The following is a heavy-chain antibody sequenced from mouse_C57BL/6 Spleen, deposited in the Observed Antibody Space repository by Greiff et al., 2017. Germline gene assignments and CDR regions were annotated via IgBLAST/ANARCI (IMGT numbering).Heavy chain of an antibody. Sequence: EVQLQQSGGGLVKPGGSLKFSCAASGSTFSDYGMHWVRQAPEKGLEWVAYISSGSSTIYYAETVKGRFTISSYNAKNTLFLQMTSLRSEDTAMYYCANSPYYAMDYWGHGTSVTVSS. CDR3: ANSPYYAMDY. V-gene: IGHV5-17*01. CDR2: ISSGSSTI. J-gene: IGHJ4*01. CDR1: GSTFSDYG.